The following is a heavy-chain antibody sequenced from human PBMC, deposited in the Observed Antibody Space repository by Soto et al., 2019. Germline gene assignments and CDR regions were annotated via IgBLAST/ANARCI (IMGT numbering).Heavy chain of an antibody. CDR1: GGTFSSYA. D-gene: IGHD3-22*01. Sequence: SVKVSCKASGGTFSSYAISWVLQAPGQVLEWMGGIIPIFGTANYAQKFQGRVTITADESTSTAYMELSSLRSEDTAVYYCARDYYDSSGYYRSVAGLDYWGQGTLVTVSS. CDR3: ARDYYDSSGYYRSVAGLDY. J-gene: IGHJ4*02. CDR2: IIPIFGTA. V-gene: IGHV1-69*13.